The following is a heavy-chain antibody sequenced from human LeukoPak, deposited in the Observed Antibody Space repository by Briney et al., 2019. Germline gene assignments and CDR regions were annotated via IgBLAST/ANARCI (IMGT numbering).Heavy chain of an antibody. J-gene: IGHJ4*02. CDR2: IYYSGTT. D-gene: IGHD1-26*01. Sequence: SETLSLTCTVSGGSISSYFWSWIRQPPGKGLEWIGYIYYSGTTIYNPSLKSRVTISVDTSKNQFSLKLSSVTAADTAIYYCARDSPKRYSGSYFDYWGQGTLVTVSS. V-gene: IGHV4-59*12. CDR3: ARDSPKRYSGSYFDY. CDR1: GGSISSYF.